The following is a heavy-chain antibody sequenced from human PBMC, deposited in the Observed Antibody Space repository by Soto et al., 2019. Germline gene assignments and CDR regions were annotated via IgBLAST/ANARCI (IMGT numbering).Heavy chain of an antibody. CDR1: GYTFTGYY. V-gene: IGHV1-2*02. D-gene: IGHD3-9*01. J-gene: IGHJ5*02. Sequence: ASVKVSCKASGYTFTGYYMHWARQAPGQGLEWMGWIKSFNGDTNYAQKFQGRVTLTRDTSISTAYMELSRLRSDDTAVYYCARVVSPYYDVLHGNWFEPWGQGTLVNVSS. CDR3: ARVVSPYYDVLHGNWFEP. CDR2: IKSFNGDT.